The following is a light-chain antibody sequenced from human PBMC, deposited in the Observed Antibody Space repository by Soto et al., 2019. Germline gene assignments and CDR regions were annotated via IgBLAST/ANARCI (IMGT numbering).Light chain of an antibody. J-gene: IGKJ1*01. CDR3: QQYVHWPPGT. Sequence: EIVLTQSPGTLSLSPGERATLSCRASQSFSSSYLAWYQQKPGQAPSLLIYGASTRATGTPARFSGSGSGTEFTLTISSLQSEDFAVYYCQQYVHWPPGTFGQGTKVDI. V-gene: IGKV3-15*01. CDR2: GAS. CDR1: QSFSSSY.